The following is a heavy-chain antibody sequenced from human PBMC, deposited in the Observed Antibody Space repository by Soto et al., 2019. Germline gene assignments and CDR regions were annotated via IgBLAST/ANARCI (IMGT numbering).Heavy chain of an antibody. D-gene: IGHD2-15*01. CDR2: IDWDDDK. Sequence: SGPTLVNPTQTLTLTCTFSGFSLSTRGVGVDWIRQPPGKALEWLALIDWDDDKYYSTSLKTRLTISKDTSKNQVVLTMTNMDPVDTATYYCARLTVVEQFDYWGQGTLVPVSS. V-gene: IGHV2-70*12. J-gene: IGHJ4*02. CDR1: GFSLSTRGVG. CDR3: ARLTVVEQFDY.